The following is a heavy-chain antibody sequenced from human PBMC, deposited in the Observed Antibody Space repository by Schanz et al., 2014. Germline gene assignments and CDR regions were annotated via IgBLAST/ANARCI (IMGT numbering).Heavy chain of an antibody. D-gene: IGHD3-3*01. CDR2: ISSGGTTI. CDR3: AATTILAD. J-gene: IGHJ4*02. V-gene: IGHV3-48*02. CDR1: GFSFSSYS. Sequence: EVQLVESGGGLVQPGESLRLSCAVSGFSFSSYSMSWVRQAPGKGLEWIAYISSGGTTIYNADSVKGRFTISRDNAKSSLYLQMNSLRDEDTAVYYCAATTILADWGQGTLVAVSS.